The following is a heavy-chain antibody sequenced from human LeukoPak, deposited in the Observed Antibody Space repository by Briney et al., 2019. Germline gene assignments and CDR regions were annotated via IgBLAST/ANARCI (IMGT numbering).Heavy chain of an antibody. CDR2: MNPNSGNT. J-gene: IGHJ3*02. CDR3: ARWVYCSSTSCRDAFDI. D-gene: IGHD2-2*01. Sequence: ASVKVSCKASGYTFTSYDINWVRQATGQGLELMGWMNPNSGNTGYAQKFQGRVTITRNTSISTAYMELSSLRSEDTAVYYCARWVYCSSTSCRDAFDIWGQGTMVTVSS. V-gene: IGHV1-8*03. CDR1: GYTFTSYD.